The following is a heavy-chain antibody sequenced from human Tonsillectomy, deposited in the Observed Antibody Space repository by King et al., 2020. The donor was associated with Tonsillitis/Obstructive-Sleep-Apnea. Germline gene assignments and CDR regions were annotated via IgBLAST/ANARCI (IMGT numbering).Heavy chain of an antibody. V-gene: IGHV4-34*01. D-gene: IGHD3-3*01. CDR3: ARTLKYYDFWSGYSPPYDAFDI. CDR2: INHSGST. Sequence: VQLQQWGAGLLKPSETLSLTCAVYGGSFSGHYWSLIRQPPGKGLEWIGEINHSGSTHYYPSLKSRVTLSVDTSKNQFSLKLSSVTAADTAVYYCARTLKYYDFWSGYSPPYDAFDIWGLGTMVTVSS. J-gene: IGHJ3*02. CDR1: GGSFSGHY.